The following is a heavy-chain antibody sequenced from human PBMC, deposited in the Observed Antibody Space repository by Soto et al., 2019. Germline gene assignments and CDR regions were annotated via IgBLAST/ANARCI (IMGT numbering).Heavy chain of an antibody. Sequence: ASVKVSCKASGYTFTSYGISWVRQAPGQGLEWMGWISTYNGNTNYAQKLQGRVTMNTDTSTSTAYMELRSLRSDDTAVYYCAIDPRGSCPGYYYYYGMDVWGQGTTVTVSS. J-gene: IGHJ6*02. CDR2: ISTYNGNT. V-gene: IGHV1-18*01. CDR1: GYTFTSYG. D-gene: IGHD1-26*01. CDR3: AIDPRGSCPGYYYYYGMDV.